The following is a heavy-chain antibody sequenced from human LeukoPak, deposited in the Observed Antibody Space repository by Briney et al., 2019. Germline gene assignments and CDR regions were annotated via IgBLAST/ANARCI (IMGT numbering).Heavy chain of an antibody. Sequence: ASVKVSCKVSGYTLTELSMHWVRQAPGKGLEWMGGFDPEDGETIYAQKFQGRVTMTEDTSTDTAYMELSSLRSEDTAVYYCARDHPSDDLPSYWGQGTLVTVSS. CDR2: FDPEDGET. V-gene: IGHV1-24*01. CDR3: ARDHPSDDLPSY. D-gene: IGHD1-1*01. CDR1: GYTLTELS. J-gene: IGHJ4*02.